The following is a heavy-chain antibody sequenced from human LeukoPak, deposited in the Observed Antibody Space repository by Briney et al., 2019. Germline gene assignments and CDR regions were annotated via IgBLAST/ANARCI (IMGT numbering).Heavy chain of an antibody. D-gene: IGHD4-17*01. CDR2: IYWDNNK. CDR3: THYGDYRFLYYFDH. J-gene: IGHJ4*02. CDR1: GFSLSTSGVG. V-gene: IGHV2-5*02. Sequence: SGPTLVKPTQTLTLTCTFSGFSLSTSGVGVGWIRQPPGKALEWLALIYWDNNKLYSPSLKSRLTITKDTSKNQVVLTMTNMGPVDTATYYCTHYGDYRFLYYFDHWGQGTLVTVSS.